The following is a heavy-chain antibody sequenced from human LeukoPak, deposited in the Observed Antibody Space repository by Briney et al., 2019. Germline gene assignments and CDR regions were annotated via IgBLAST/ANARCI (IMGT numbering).Heavy chain of an antibody. J-gene: IGHJ3*02. CDR1: GGSISTYY. CDR2: IYYSGST. CDR3: ASGGYLTDAFDI. Sequence: PSETLSLTCTVSGGSISTYYWSWIRQPPGKGLEWIGYIYYSGSTNYNPSLKSRVTISVDTSKNQFSPKLSSVTAADTAVYYCASGGYLTDAFDIWGQGTMVTVSS. V-gene: IGHV4-59*08. D-gene: IGHD2-15*01.